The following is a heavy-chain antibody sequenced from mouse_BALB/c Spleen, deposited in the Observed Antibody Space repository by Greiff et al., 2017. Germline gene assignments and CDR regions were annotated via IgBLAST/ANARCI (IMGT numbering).Heavy chain of an antibody. Sequence: LQQPGAELVKPGASVKMSCKASGYTFTSYNMHWVKQTPGQGLEWIGAIYPGNGDTSYNQKFKGKATLTADKSSSTAYMQLSSLTSEDSAVYYCARVGKNYGSSYWYFDVWGAGTTVTVSS. D-gene: IGHD1-1*01. CDR3: ARVGKNYGSSYWYFDV. CDR1: GYTFTSYN. V-gene: IGHV1-12*01. J-gene: IGHJ1*01. CDR2: IYPGNGDT.